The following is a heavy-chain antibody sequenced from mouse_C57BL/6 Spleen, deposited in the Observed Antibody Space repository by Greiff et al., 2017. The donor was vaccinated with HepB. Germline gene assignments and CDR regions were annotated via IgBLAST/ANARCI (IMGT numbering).Heavy chain of an antibody. CDR1: GFTFSSYA. V-gene: IGHV5-4*01. CDR2: ISDGGSYT. CDR3: ARGDLLWSPHFDY. D-gene: IGHD2-1*01. Sequence: EVQLVESGGGLVKPGGSLKLSCAASGFTFSSYAMSWVRQTPEKRLEWVATISDGGSYTYYPDNVKGRFTISRDNAKNNLYLQMSHLKSEDTAMYYCARGDLLWSPHFDYWGQGTTLTVSS. J-gene: IGHJ2*01.